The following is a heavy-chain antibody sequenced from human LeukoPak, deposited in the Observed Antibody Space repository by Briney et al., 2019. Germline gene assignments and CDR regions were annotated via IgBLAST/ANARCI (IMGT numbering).Heavy chain of an antibody. Sequence: SETLSLTCTVSGGSISSYYWSWIRQPPGKGLEWIGYIYYSGSTNYNPSLKSRVTISVDTSKNQFSLKLSSVTAADTAVYYCARARGSAAGAAFDIWGQGTMVTVSS. J-gene: IGHJ3*02. CDR1: GGSISSYY. CDR2: IYYSGST. V-gene: IGHV4-59*01. D-gene: IGHD6-13*01. CDR3: ARARGSAAGAAFDI.